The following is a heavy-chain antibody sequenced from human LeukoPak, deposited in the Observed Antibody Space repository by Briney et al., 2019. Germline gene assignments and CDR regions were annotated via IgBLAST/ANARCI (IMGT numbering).Heavy chain of an antibody. Sequence: GGSLRLSCAASGFTFSSYWMSWGRQAPGGGRGWVANIKQAGSEKNYVASVAGPFTISRDHAKNSMYLKTNSLRGEHTAVYYCARVGGLWFGELFWDYWGQGTLVTVSS. CDR1: GFTFSSYW. J-gene: IGHJ4*02. CDR3: ARVGGLWFGELFWDY. V-gene: IGHV3-7*01. D-gene: IGHD3-10*01. CDR2: IKQAGSEK.